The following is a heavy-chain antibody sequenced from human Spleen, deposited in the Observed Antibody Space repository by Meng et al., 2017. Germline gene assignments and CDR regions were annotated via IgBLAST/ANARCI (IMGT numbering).Heavy chain of an antibody. V-gene: IGHV3-74*01. CDR3: ARIVAVTRQFDY. J-gene: IGHJ4*02. D-gene: IGHD2-21*02. Sequence: VQLVESGGGLVPPGGSLRLSCAASGFTFSSYWMHWVRQVPGKGLVWVSRINSDGSSTSYADSVKGRFTISRDNAKNTLYLQMNSLRAEDTAVYYCARIVAVTRQFDYWGQGTLVTVSS. CDR1: GFTFSSYW. CDR2: INSDGSST.